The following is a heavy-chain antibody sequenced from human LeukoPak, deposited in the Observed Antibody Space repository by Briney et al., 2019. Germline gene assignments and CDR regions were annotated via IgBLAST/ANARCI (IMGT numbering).Heavy chain of an antibody. V-gene: IGHV1-18*01. J-gene: IGHJ4*02. D-gene: IGHD2-15*01. CDR1: GYTFTSYG. CDR3: AREYCSGGSCYLFDY. Sequence: GASVKVSCKASGYTFTSYGISWVRQAPRQGLEWMGWISAYNGNTNYAQKLQGRVTMTTDTSTSTAYMELRSLRSDDTAVYYCAREYCSGGSCYLFDYWGQGTLVTVSS. CDR2: ISAYNGNT.